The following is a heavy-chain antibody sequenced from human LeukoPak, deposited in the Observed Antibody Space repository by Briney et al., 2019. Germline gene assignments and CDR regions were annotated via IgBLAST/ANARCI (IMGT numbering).Heavy chain of an antibody. D-gene: IGHD3-16*01. CDR1: GFTFSSYS. CDR2: ISSSDTTI. Sequence: GGFPRLSCAASGFTFSSYSKNWVRKAPAKGLEWVSYISSSDTTIYYADSVMGRFTISRDNAKQSVFLQMNNLGPEDTAMYYCARDLSGNYYYGALDLWGQGTMVTVSS. J-gene: IGHJ3*01. V-gene: IGHV3-48*04. CDR3: ARDLSGNYYYGALDL.